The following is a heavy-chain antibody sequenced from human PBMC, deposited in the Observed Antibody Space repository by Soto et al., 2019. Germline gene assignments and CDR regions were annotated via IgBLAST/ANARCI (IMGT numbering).Heavy chain of an antibody. CDR2: IYSDGTT. V-gene: IGHV3-53*01. D-gene: IGHD2-15*01. Sequence: SLRLSCAASGFAVSNTYMSWVRQAPGRGLEWVSFIYSDGTTCYADSVKGRSTISRDTSKNTLSLQMNSLRAEDTAVYYCARDCSGGSCYPALGAWGQGTLVTVSS. CDR3: ARDCSGGSCYPALGA. J-gene: IGHJ5*02. CDR1: GFAVSNTY.